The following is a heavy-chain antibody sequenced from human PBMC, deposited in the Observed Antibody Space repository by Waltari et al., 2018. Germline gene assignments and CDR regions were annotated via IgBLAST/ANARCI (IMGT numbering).Heavy chain of an antibody. CDR2: ISPICGTA. J-gene: IGHJ6*02. CDR3: ARAGVPAAIGYYYYGMDV. D-gene: IGHD2-2*02. V-gene: IGHV1-69*05. Sequence: QVQLVQSGAEVKKPGSSVKVSCKASGGTFSSYAISWVRQAPGQGLEWMGGISPICGTANNAQKFKGRVTITTDESTSTAYMELGSLRSEDTAVYYCARAGVPAAIGYYYYGMDVRGQGTTVTVSS. CDR1: GGTFSSYA.